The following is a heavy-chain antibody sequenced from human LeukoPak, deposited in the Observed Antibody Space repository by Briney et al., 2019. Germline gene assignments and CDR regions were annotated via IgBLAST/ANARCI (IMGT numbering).Heavy chain of an antibody. V-gene: IGHV3-23*01. Sequence: PGGSLRLSCAASGFAFSSQAMGWVRQAPGKGLEWVSVMSDSGSITYYGDTVKGRFTLSKENSTNTMFLQMNSLRAEDTAVYYCAKDARRTSGWYFFDYWGQGTLVTVSS. CDR3: AKDARRTSGWYFFDY. CDR2: MSDSGSIT. D-gene: IGHD6-19*01. J-gene: IGHJ4*02. CDR1: GFAFSSQA.